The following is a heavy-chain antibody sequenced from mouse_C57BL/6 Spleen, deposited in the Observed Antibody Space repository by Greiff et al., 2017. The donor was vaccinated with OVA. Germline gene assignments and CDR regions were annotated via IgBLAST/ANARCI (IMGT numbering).Heavy chain of an antibody. V-gene: IGHV14-4*01. CDR3: TTSPLMVTGGY. CDR1: GFNIKDDY. Sequence: DVKLQESGAELVRPGASVKLSCTASGFNIKDDYMHWVKQRPEQGLEWIGWIDPENGDTEYASKFQGKATITADTSSNTAYLQLSSLTSEDTAVYYCTTSPLMVTGGYWGQGTLVTVSA. J-gene: IGHJ3*01. D-gene: IGHD2-2*01. CDR2: IDPENGDT.